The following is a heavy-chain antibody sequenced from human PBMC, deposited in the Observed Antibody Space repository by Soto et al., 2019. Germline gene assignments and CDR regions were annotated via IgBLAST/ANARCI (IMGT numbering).Heavy chain of an antibody. V-gene: IGHV1-69*01. CDR3: ARVVILVPTASTHYYAHMDV. Sequence: QVQLVQSGAEVRKPGSSVTVSCKASGGTFSNYAISWVRQAPGQGLEWMGGIIPIVGTGSYAQKFQGRVTITAEEHTTTAYMELSSLRAEDTAVYTCARVVILVPTASTHYYAHMDVCGPGTTVTVSS. CDR1: GGTFSNYA. CDR2: IIPIVGTG. J-gene: IGHJ6*01. D-gene: IGHD2-2*01.